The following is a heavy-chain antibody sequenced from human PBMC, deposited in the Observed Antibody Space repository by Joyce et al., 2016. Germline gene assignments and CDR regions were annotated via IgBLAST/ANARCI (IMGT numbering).Heavy chain of an antibody. D-gene: IGHD3-16*01. Sequence: EVQLVQSGGEVKKPGESLKISCKGVGYSFTSYWLGWVRQMPGKGLDLKGLISPEDSDTRYSPSFQGQVSISVDRSIKTAHLRCGSLRASDTAIYYCARSAVRGTLSPFFDYWGQGSLVTVSS. V-gene: IGHV5-51*01. J-gene: IGHJ4*02. CDR2: ISPEDSDT. CDR3: ARSAVRGTLSPFFDY. CDR1: GYSFTSYW.